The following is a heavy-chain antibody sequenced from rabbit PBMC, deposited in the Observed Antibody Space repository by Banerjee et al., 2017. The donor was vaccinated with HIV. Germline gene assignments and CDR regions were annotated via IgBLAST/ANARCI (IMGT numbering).Heavy chain of an antibody. Sequence: QSLEESGGDLVKPGASLTLTCTASGFSFSSYYYMYWVRQAPGKGLEWIGCIYTDVGSIVYATWAKGRFTISKPSSTTVTLQMTSLTAADTASYFCARDLAAVIGWNFGLWGPGTLVTVS. J-gene: IGHJ4*01. V-gene: IGHV1S40*01. CDR3: ARDLAAVIGWNFGL. CDR1: GFSFSSYYY. CDR2: IYTDVGSI. D-gene: IGHD1-1*01.